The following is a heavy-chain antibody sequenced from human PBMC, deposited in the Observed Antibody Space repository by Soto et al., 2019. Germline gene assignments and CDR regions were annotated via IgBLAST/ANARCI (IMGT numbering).Heavy chain of an antibody. CDR3: AHRSAGMVRAGAFDI. D-gene: IGHD3-10*01. CDR2: IYWDDDK. J-gene: IGHJ3*02. CDR1: EFSLSTSGVG. Sequence: QITLKESGPTLVKPTQTLTLSCTFSEFSLSTSGVGVGWNREPPGKALEWLALIYWDDDKRYSPSLKSRLTITKDTSKNQVVLTMTNMDPVDTATYYCAHRSAGMVRAGAFDIWGQGTMVTVSS. V-gene: IGHV2-5*02.